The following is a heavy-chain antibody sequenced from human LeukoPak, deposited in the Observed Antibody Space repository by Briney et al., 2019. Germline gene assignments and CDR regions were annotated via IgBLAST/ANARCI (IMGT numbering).Heavy chain of an antibody. V-gene: IGHV7-4-1*02. CDR1: GYTFTSYA. J-gene: IGHJ6*03. CDR2: INTNTGNP. CDR3: ARVRLWLAPGARSDYYYYMDV. Sequence: ASVKVSCKASGYTFTSYAMNWVRQAPGQGLEWMGWINTNTGNPTYAQGFTGRFVFSLDTSVSTAYLQISSLKAEDTAVYYCARVRLWLAPGARSDYYYYMDVWGKGTTVTVSS. D-gene: IGHD6-19*01.